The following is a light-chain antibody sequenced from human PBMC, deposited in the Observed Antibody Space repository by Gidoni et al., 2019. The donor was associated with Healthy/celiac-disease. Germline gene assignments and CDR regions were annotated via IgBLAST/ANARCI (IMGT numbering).Light chain of an antibody. CDR2: DAS. CDR3: QQRSNWPLT. V-gene: IGKV3-11*01. CDR1: QSVSSY. Sequence: PLSVVPGENPPLPCRASQSVSSYLAWYQQKPGQAPRLLIYDASNRATGIPARFSGSGSGTDFTLTISSLEPEDFAVYYCQQRSNWPLTFGGGTKVEIK. J-gene: IGKJ4*01.